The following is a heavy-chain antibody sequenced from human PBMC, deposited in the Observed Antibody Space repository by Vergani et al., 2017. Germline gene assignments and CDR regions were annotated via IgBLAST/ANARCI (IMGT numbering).Heavy chain of an antibody. V-gene: IGHV3-11*01. CDR3: AKVSLAGKRYYFDY. CDR1: GFTFSDYY. Sequence: QVQLVESGGGLVKPGGSLRLSCAASGFTFSDYYMTWIRQAPGKGLEWVSYIDTFGSTIYYADSVKGRFTISWANAKNSLYLQMNSLTAEDTAVYYCAKVSLAGKRYYFDYWGQGTLVTVSS. J-gene: IGHJ4*02. D-gene: IGHD6-19*01. CDR2: IDTFGSTI.